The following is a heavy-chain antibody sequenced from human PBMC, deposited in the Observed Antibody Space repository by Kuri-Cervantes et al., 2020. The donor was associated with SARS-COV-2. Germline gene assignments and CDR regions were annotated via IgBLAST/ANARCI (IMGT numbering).Heavy chain of an antibody. V-gene: IGHV3-23*01. CDR1: GFTFSSYS. D-gene: IGHD6-19*01. J-gene: IGHJ5*02. Sequence: GGSLRLSCAASGFTFSSYSMNWVRQAPGKGLEWVSAISGSGGSTYYADSVKGRFTISRDNSKNTLYLQMNSLRAEDTAVYYCTTDLPIAVAGTGWFDPWGQGTLVTVSS. CDR3: TTDLPIAVAGTGWFDP. CDR2: ISGSGGST.